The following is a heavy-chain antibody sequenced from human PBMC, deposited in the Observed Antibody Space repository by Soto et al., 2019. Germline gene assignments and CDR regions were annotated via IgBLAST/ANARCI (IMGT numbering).Heavy chain of an antibody. CDR1: GYTFTGYY. D-gene: IGHD2-15*01. J-gene: IGHJ5*02. Sequence: PGASVKVSCKASGYTFTGYYMHWVRQAPGQGLEWMGWINPNSGGTNYAQKFQGRVTMTRDTSISTAYMELSRLRSDDTAVYYCARDHCSGGSCYIHNNWFDPWGQGTLVTVSS. CDR2: INPNSGGT. V-gene: IGHV1-2*02. CDR3: ARDHCSGGSCYIHNNWFDP.